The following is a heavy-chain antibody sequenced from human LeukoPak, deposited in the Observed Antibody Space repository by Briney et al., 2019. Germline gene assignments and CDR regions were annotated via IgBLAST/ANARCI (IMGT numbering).Heavy chain of an antibody. CDR3: ARGGTTWSAEYFQY. D-gene: IGHD1-14*01. CDR1: GYTFSNYG. V-gene: IGHV1-18*04. CDR2: ISAYNGDT. J-gene: IGHJ1*01. Sequence: GASVKVSCKASGYTFSNYGINWVRQAPGQGLEWLGWISAYNGDTKHAQKLQDRVTLTTDTSTTAAYMELRRLRSDDTAVYYCARGGTTWSAEYFQYWGQGTLVTVSS.